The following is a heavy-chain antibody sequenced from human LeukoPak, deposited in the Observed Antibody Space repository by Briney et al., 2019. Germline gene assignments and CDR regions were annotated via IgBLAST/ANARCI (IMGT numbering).Heavy chain of an antibody. CDR1: GFTFSDYY. CDR3: ASRDSSSLFDY. CDR2: ISSSGSTI. J-gene: IGHJ4*02. V-gene: IGHV3-11*04. D-gene: IGHD6-6*01. Sequence: KPGGSLRLSCAASGFTFSDYYMSWIRQAPGKGLEWVSYISSSGSTIYYADSVKGRFTISRDNAKNSLYLQMNSLRAEDTAVYYRASRDSSSLFDYWGQGTLVTVSS.